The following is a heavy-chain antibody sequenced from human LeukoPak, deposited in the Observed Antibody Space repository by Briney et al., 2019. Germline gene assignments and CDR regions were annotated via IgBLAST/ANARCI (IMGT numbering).Heavy chain of an antibody. CDR2: IWYDGSNK. J-gene: IGHJ4*02. V-gene: IGHV3-33*01. CDR1: GFTFSRNG. Sequence: GGSLRLSCVASGFTFSRNGIHWVRQAPGKGLEWVAVIWYDGSNKYYADSVKGRFTISRDNSKNTLYLQMNSLRAEDTAVYYCVREGASGSLSNDWGQGTLVTVSS. D-gene: IGHD1-26*01. CDR3: VREGASGSLSND.